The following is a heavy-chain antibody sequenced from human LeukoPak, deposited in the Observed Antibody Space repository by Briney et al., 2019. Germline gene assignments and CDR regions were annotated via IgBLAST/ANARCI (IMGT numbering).Heavy chain of an antibody. V-gene: IGHV3-9*03. CDR1: GFTFDDYA. D-gene: IGHD2-8*01. Sequence: GGSLRLSCAASGFTFDDYAMHWVRQAPGKGLEWVSGISWNSGSIGYADSVKGRFTISRDNAKNSLYLQMNSLRAEDMALYYCARSWGQNGEFDYWGQGTLVTVSS. J-gene: IGHJ4*02. CDR2: ISWNSGSI. CDR3: ARSWGQNGEFDY.